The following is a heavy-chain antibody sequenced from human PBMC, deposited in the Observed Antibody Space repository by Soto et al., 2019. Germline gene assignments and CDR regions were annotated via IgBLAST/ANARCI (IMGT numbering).Heavy chain of an antibody. V-gene: IGHV4-34*01. CDR3: ARVVLYRYYYYYMDV. Sequence: PSETLSLTCAVYGGSFSGYYWSWIRQPPGKGLEWIGEINHSGSTNYNPSLKSRVTISVDTSKNQFSLKLSSVTAADTAVYYCARVVLYRYYYYYMDVWGKGTTVTVSS. CDR1: GGSFSGYY. CDR2: INHSGST. J-gene: IGHJ6*03.